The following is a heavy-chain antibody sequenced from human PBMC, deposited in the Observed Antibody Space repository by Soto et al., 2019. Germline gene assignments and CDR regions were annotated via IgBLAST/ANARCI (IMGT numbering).Heavy chain of an antibody. J-gene: IGHJ5*02. CDR1: GYSISGGYY. V-gene: IGHV4-38-2*01. D-gene: IGHD3-3*01. CDR2: IYHSGST. CDR3: ARLSNMARTYYDFWSGLRRNWFDP. Sequence: PSETLSLTCAVSGYSISGGYYWGWIRQPPGKGLEWIGSIYHSGSTYYNPSLKSRVTISVDTSKNQFSLKLSSVTAADTAVYYCARLSNMARTYYDFWSGLRRNWFDPWGQGTLVTVSS.